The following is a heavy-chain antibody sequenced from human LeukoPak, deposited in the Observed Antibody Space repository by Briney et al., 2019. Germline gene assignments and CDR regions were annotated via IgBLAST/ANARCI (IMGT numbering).Heavy chain of an antibody. D-gene: IGHD3/OR15-3a*01. V-gene: IGHV4-30-2*01. CDR1: GDSISISSGGYY. CDR2: IYQSGST. Sequence: SETLSLTCTVSGDSISISSGGYYWTWIRQPPGKGLEWIGYIYQSGSTYYNPSLKSRVTISLDRSNNHFSLKLSSVTAADTAVYYCARGNPHGLESSLYYYMDVWGKGTTVTVSS. J-gene: IGHJ6*03. CDR3: ARGNPHGLESSLYYYMDV.